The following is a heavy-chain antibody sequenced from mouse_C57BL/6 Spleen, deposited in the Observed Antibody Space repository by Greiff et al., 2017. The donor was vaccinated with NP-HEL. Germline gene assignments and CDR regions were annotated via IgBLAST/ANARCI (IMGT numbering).Heavy chain of an antibody. CDR2: IDPETGGT. CDR3: TSPQLRHGFAY. D-gene: IGHD3-2*02. V-gene: IGHV1-15*01. Sequence: QVQLQQSGAELVRPGASVTLSCKASGYTFTDYEMHWVKQTPVHGLEWIGAIDPETGGTAYNQKFKGKAILTADKSSSTAYMELRSLTSEASAVYYCTSPQLRHGFAYWGQGTLVTVSA. J-gene: IGHJ3*01. CDR1: GYTFTDYE.